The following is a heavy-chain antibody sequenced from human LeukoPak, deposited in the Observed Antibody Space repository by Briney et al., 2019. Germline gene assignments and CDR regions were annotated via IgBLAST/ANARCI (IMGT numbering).Heavy chain of an antibody. CDR3: ARDMYDILTGYHYFDY. D-gene: IGHD3-9*01. Sequence: GGSLRLSCAASGFTFSSYGMGWVRQAPGKGLEWVSSISGGGETTYYADSVKGRFTISRDNAKNSLYLQMNSLRAEDTAVYYCARDMYDILTGYHYFDYWGQGTLVTVSS. V-gene: IGHV3-21*01. CDR2: ISGGGETT. J-gene: IGHJ4*02. CDR1: GFTFSSYG.